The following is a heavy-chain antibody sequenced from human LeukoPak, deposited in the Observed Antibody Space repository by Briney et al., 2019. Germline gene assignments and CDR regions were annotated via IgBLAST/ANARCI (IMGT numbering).Heavy chain of an antibody. Sequence: ASVKVSCKASGYNFTTYGITWVRQAPGQGLEWMGRISAYNGNTNYAQKLQGRVTMTTDTSTSTAYLELRSLRSDDTAVYYCARDDCGDTSCPSLEYWGQGTLVTVSS. CDR3: ARDDCGDTSCPSLEY. J-gene: IGHJ4*02. D-gene: IGHD2-2*01. CDR1: GYNFTTYG. CDR2: ISAYNGNT. V-gene: IGHV1-18*01.